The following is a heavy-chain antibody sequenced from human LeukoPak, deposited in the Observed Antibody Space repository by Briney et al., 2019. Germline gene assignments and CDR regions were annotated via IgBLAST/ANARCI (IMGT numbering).Heavy chain of an antibody. CDR1: GGSISSYY. D-gene: IGHD6-19*01. V-gene: IGHV4-59*01. J-gene: IGHJ5*02. Sequence: PSETLSLTCTVSGGSISSYYWNWIRQPPGKGLERIGYIYYSGSTNYNPSLKSRVTISVDASKNQFSLKLSSVTAADTAVYYCARGSSGWFNWFDPWGQGTLVTVSS. CDR3: ARGSSGWFNWFDP. CDR2: IYYSGST.